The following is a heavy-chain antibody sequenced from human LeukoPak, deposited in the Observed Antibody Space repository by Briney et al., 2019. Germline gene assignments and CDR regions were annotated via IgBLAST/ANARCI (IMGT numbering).Heavy chain of an antibody. CDR2: INWNGGST. J-gene: IGHJ4*02. Sequence: SGGSLRLSCAASGFTYDDYGMSWVRQAPGKGLEWVSGINWNGGSTGYVDSVKGRFTISRDNAKNSLYLQMNSLRAEDTALYYCARVSLPPSVVVTAIEIDYWGQGTLVTVSS. CDR3: ARVSLPPSVVVTAIEIDY. V-gene: IGHV3-20*04. CDR1: GFTYDDYG. D-gene: IGHD2-21*02.